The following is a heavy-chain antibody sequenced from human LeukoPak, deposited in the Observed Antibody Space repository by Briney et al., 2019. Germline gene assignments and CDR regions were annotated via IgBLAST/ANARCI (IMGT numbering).Heavy chain of an antibody. Sequence: PSQTLSLTCSVSGGSISSGDHYWSWIRQSPGKGLEWIGYIYYSGSTYYNPSLKSRVTISVDTSKNQFSLKLSSVTAADTAVYYCARGGSIVGATDFDYWGQGTLVTVSS. J-gene: IGHJ4*02. D-gene: IGHD1-26*01. CDR1: GGSISSGDHY. V-gene: IGHV4-30-4*01. CDR3: ARGGSIVGATDFDY. CDR2: IYYSGST.